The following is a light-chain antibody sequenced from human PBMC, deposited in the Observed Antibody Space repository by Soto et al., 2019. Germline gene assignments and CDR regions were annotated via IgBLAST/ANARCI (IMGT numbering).Light chain of an antibody. Sequence: EIVLTQSPGTLSLSPGERATISCRASQSVSSSYLAWYQQKPGQAPRLLIYGASSRATGIPDRFSGSGSGTDFTLTISRLEPEDFAVYYCQHYGSSLFTFGPGTKVDIK. CDR3: QHYGSSLFT. CDR1: QSVSSSY. V-gene: IGKV3-20*01. J-gene: IGKJ3*01. CDR2: GAS.